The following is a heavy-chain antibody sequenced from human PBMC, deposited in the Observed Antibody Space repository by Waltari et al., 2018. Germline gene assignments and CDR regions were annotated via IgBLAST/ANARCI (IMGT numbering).Heavy chain of an antibody. CDR3: ARDRGSSWYIVWYFDL. J-gene: IGHJ2*01. Sequence: EVQLVESGGGLVQPGGSLRLSCAASGFTFSSYAMSWVRQAPGKGLEWVSAISGSGGSTYYADSVKGRFTISRDNSKNTLYLQMNSLRAEDTAVYYCARDRGSSWYIVWYFDLWGRGTLVTVSS. D-gene: IGHD6-13*01. CDR1: GFTFSSYA. V-gene: IGHV3-23*04. CDR2: ISGSGGST.